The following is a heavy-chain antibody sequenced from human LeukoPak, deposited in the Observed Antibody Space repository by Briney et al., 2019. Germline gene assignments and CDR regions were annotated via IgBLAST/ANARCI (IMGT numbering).Heavy chain of an antibody. J-gene: IGHJ4*02. CDR3: ARDRTTYDSSPSPDY. CDR1: GGTFSSYA. CDR2: IIPILGIA. D-gene: IGHD3-22*01. V-gene: IGHV1-69*04. Sequence: SVKVSCKVSGGTFSSYAISWVRQAPGQGLEWMGRIIPILGIANYAQKFQGRVTITADKSTSTAYMELSSLRSEDTAVYYCARDRTTYDSSPSPDYWGQGTLVTVSS.